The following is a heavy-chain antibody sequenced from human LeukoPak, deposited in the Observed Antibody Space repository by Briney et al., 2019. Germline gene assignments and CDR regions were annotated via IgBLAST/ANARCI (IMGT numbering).Heavy chain of an antibody. CDR3: AREYGSGSYHDAFDI. CDR1: GGSISSYY. Sequence: PSETLSLTCTVSGGSISSYYWSWIRQPAGKGREWIGRIYTSGSTNYNPSLKSRVTMSVDTSKNQFSLKLSSVTAADTAVYYCAREYGSGSYHDAFDIWGQGTMVTVSS. J-gene: IGHJ3*02. D-gene: IGHD3-10*01. CDR2: IYTSGST. V-gene: IGHV4-4*07.